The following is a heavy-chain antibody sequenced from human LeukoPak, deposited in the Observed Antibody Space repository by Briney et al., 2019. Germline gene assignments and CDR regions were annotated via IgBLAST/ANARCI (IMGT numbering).Heavy chain of an antibody. J-gene: IGHJ4*02. V-gene: IGHV1-8*02. CDR3: ARGPPGHSSDFDY. CDR1: GYTFSIYD. CDR2: MNPSSGNT. Sequence: ASVKVSCKASGYTFSIYDINWVRQAIGQGLEWMAWMNPSSGNTAYAQKFQGRVTLTRDTSIDTAYMELSSLRSEDTAVYYCARGPPGHSSDFDYWGQGTLVTVSS. D-gene: IGHD5-18*01.